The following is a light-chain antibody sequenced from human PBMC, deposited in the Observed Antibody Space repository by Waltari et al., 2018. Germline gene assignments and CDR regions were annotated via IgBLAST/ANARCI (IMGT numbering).Light chain of an antibody. J-gene: IGLJ3*02. Sequence: SVLTLPPSASGTPVQRVTISCSGISSHSRGTSVNWYQHLPVTAPKLLIYATNHRPSGVPDRFSASMSGTSASLAISGLQSEDEADYYCAAWDASLFGPWVFGGGTRLTVL. CDR1: SSHSRGTS. CDR2: ATN. V-gene: IGLV1-44*01. CDR3: AAWDASLFGPWV.